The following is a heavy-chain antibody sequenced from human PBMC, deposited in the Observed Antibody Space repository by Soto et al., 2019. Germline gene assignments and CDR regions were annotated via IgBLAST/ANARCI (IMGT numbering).Heavy chain of an antibody. CDR1: GFTFSSYA. J-gene: IGHJ4*02. CDR3: AKGVQWLVLGY. CDR2: ISGSGGST. Sequence: EVQLLESGGGLGQPGGSLRLSCAASGFTFSSYAMGWVRQAPGKGLEWVSTISGSGGSTYYADSVKGRFTISRDNSKNTLYLQMNSLRAEDTAVYHCAKGVQWLVLGYWGQGTLVTVSS. D-gene: IGHD6-19*01. V-gene: IGHV3-23*01.